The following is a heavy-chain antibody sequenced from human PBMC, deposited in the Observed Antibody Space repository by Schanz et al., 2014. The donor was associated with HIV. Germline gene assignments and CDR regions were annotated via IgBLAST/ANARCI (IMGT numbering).Heavy chain of an antibody. CDR2: IVPIFGTT. J-gene: IGHJ6*02. CDR1: GGTFRTYA. Sequence: QVQLVQSGAEVKKPGSSVKVSCKTLGGTFRTYAVSWVRQAPGQGLEWMGGIVPIFGTTNYAQRFQGRVSISADESTSTAYMALSGLRSEDTAVYYCTRAYCGADCSRFYYYGTDVWGQGTTVTVSS. CDR3: TRAYCGADCSRFYYYGTDV. V-gene: IGHV1-69*01. D-gene: IGHD2-21*02.